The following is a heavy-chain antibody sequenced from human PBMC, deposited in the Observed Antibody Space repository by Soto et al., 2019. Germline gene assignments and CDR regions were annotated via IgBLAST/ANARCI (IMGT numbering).Heavy chain of an antibody. D-gene: IGHD1-26*01. V-gene: IGHV3-15*07. J-gene: IGHJ4*02. CDR2: IKSKTDGGTT. CDR3: TTGRDDLLY. Sequence: EVPLVESGGGLVKPGGSLRLSCAVSGFTFDKVWMNWVRQAPGTGLEWVGRIKSKTDGGTTDYAAPVKGRFTISRHGSKNMLYLQMNSLNTEDTGMYFCTTGRDDLLYWGQGTLVSVSS. CDR1: GFTFDKVW.